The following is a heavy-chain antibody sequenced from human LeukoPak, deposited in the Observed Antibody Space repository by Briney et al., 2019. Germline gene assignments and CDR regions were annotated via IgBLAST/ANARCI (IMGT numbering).Heavy chain of an antibody. CDR2: ISSSGDTI. CDR3: ARVPRSSRIPIFR. CDR1: EFTFSSYE. V-gene: IGHV3-48*03. D-gene: IGHD3-3*01. Sequence: GGSLRLSCAAPEFTFSSYEMNWVRQAPGKGLEWVSYISSSGDTIYYADSVKGRFTISRDNAKNSLYLQLNSLRAEDTAVYYCARVPRSSRIPIFRWGQGTLVNVSS. J-gene: IGHJ4*02.